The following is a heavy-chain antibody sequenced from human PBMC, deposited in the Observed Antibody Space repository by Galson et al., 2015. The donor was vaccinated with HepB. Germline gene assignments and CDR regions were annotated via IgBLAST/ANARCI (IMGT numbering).Heavy chain of an antibody. Sequence: TLSLTCTVSGGSISSGGYYWSWIRQHPGKGLEWIGYIYYSGSTYYNPSLKSRVTISVDTSKNQFSLKLSSVTAADTAVYYCARLAAAGRSDFDYWGQGTLVTVSS. J-gene: IGHJ4*02. CDR3: ARLAAAGRSDFDY. V-gene: IGHV4-31*03. CDR1: GGSISSGGYY. CDR2: IYYSGST. D-gene: IGHD6-13*01.